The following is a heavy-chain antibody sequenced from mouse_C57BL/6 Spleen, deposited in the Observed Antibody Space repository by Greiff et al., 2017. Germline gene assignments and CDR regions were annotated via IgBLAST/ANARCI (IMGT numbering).Heavy chain of an antibody. Sequence: QVQLQQPGAELVRPGSSVKLSCKASGYTFTSYWMHWVKQRPIQGLEWIGNIDPSDSETHYNQKFKDKATLTVDKSSSTAYMQLSSLTSEDSAVYYCARDSNYGSSQYFDVWGTGTTVTVSS. V-gene: IGHV1-52*01. D-gene: IGHD1-1*01. CDR3: ARDSNYGSSQYFDV. J-gene: IGHJ1*03. CDR1: GYTFTSYW. CDR2: IDPSDSET.